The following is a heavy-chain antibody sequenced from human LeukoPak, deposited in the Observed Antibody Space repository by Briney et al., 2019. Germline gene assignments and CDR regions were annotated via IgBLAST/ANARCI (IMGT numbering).Heavy chain of an antibody. V-gene: IGHV3-30*03. CDR2: ISYDGSNK. J-gene: IGHJ4*02. Sequence: GGSLRLSCAASGFTFSSYGMHWVRQAPGKGLEWVAVISYDGSNKYCADSVKGRFTISRDNSKNTLYLQMNSLRAEDTAVYYCARVSEVTADFFWGQGTLVTVSS. CDR1: GFTFSSYG. D-gene: IGHD3-3*01. CDR3: ARVSEVTADFF.